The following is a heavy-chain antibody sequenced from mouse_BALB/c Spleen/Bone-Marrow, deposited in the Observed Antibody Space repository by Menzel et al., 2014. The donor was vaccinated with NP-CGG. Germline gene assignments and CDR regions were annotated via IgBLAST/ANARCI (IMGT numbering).Heavy chain of an antibody. CDR2: ISSGGST. Sequence: EVKLVESGGGLVKPGGSLKLSCAASGFTFSSYAMSWVRQTPEKRLEWVASISSGGSTYYPDSVKCRFTISRDNARNILYLQMRDLRDEHTAMYYCASPLYYGLHYYAMDYWGQGTSVTVSP. J-gene: IGHJ4*01. CDR1: GFTFSSYA. V-gene: IGHV5-6-5*01. CDR3: ASPLYYGLHYYAMDY. D-gene: IGHD1-2*01.